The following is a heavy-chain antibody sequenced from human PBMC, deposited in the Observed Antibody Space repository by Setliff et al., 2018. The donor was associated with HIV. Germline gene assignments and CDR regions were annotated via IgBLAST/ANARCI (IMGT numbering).Heavy chain of an antibody. CDR3: ARGAYPREFYFDS. J-gene: IGHJ4*02. D-gene: IGHD2-21*01. CDR1: GGSVSSGGYY. V-gene: IGHV4-31*03. Sequence: SETLSLTCTVSGGSVSSGGYYWSWIRQHPGRGLERIGHIYYSGSTYDNPSLKSRFSISIDTSKNRFSIEVASVTAADTAVYYCARGAYPREFYFDSWGQGMLVTVSS. CDR2: IYYSGST.